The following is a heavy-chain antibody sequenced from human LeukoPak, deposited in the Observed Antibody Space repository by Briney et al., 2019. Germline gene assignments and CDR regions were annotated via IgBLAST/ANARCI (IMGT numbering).Heavy chain of an antibody. CDR2: IIPIFGTA. Sequence: SVKVSCKASGYTFTGYGISWVRQAPGQGLEWMGGIIPIFGTANYAQKFQGRVTITADESTSTAYMELSSLRSEDTAVYYCARGGTSGWYFDYWGQGTLVTVSS. CDR1: GYTFTGYG. J-gene: IGHJ4*02. D-gene: IGHD6-19*01. V-gene: IGHV1-69*13. CDR3: ARGGTSGWYFDY.